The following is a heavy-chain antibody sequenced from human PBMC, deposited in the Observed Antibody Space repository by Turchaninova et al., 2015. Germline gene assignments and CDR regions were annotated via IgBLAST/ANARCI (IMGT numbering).Heavy chain of an antibody. CDR3: ARSGQCGGDCQGWFDP. J-gene: IGHJ5*02. D-gene: IGHD2-21*02. CDR2: IYYSGST. V-gene: IGHV4-59*08. Sequence: QVQLQESGPGLVKPSETLPPTCPAPCVPISSYHWGWFRQSPGKGLEWIGYIYYSGSTNDNPSLQSRVTISVDTSKSQFSLKLSSVTAADTAVYYCARSGQCGGDCQGWFDPWGQGTLVTVSS. CDR1: CVPISSYH.